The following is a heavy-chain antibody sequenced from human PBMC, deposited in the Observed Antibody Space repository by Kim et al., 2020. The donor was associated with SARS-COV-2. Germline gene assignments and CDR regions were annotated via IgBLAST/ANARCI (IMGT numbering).Heavy chain of an antibody. J-gene: IGHJ4*02. V-gene: IGHV4-59*01. D-gene: IGHD5-12*01. CDR3: ASSDRDIIDSGYDVDY. CDR2: IYYSGST. CDR1: GGSISSYY. Sequence: SETLSLTCTVSGGSISSYYWSWIRQPPGKGLEWIGYIYYSGSTNYNPSLKSRVTISVDTSKNQFSLKLSSVTAADTAVYYCASSDRDIIDSGYDVDYWGQGTLVTVSS.